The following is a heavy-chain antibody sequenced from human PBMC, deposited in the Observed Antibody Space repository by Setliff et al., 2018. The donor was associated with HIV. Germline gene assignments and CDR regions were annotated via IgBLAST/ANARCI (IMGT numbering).Heavy chain of an antibody. CDR1: GYTLTKYW. CDR3: VRPGCSTSSCYSSNGSDL. V-gene: IGHV5-51*01. J-gene: IGHJ3*01. Sequence: GESLKISCQGSGYTLTKYWIGWVRQMPGNGLEWMGVIYPVDSDTRYSPSFQGQVTISADRSISTAYLQWSSLKASDTAMYYCVRPGCSTSSCYSSNGSDLWGPGTMVTVSS. D-gene: IGHD2-2*02. CDR2: IYPVDSDT.